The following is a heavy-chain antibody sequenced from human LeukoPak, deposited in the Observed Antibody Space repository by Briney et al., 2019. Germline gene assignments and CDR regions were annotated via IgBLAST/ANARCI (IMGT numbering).Heavy chain of an antibody. CDR1: GGSISSYY. J-gene: IGHJ3*02. D-gene: IGHD2-15*01. CDR3: ARECQAPPSGGSCYDHAFDI. CDR2: IYYSGST. Sequence: PSETLSLTCTASGGSISSYYWSWIRQPPGKGLEWIGYIYYSGSTNYNPSLKSRVTISVDTSKNRFSLKLSSVTAADTAVYYCARECQAPPSGGSCYDHAFDIWGQGTMVTVSS. V-gene: IGHV4-59*01.